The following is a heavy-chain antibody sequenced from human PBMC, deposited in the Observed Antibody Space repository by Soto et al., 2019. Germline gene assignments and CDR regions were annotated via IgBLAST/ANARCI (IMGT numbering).Heavy chain of an antibody. Sequence: GGSLRLSCAASGFTFSSYAMSWVRQAPGKGLEWVSAISGSGGSTYYADSVKGRFTISRDNSKNSLYLQMNSLRTEDTALYYCAKPPYCSGGSCYYAFDIWGQGTMVTVSS. D-gene: IGHD2-15*01. V-gene: IGHV3-23*01. CDR3: AKPPYCSGGSCYYAFDI. CDR1: GFTFSSYA. J-gene: IGHJ3*02. CDR2: ISGSGGST.